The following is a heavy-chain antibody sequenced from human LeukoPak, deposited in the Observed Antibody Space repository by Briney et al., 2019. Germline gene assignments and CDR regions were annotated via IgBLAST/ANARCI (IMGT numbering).Heavy chain of an antibody. CDR3: ARDGGSYYTFDY. D-gene: IGHD1-26*01. Sequence: PSETLSLTCAVSGGSISSPDWWSWVRQPPGKGLEWIGEVYQSGTTNYNPSLKSRVTISVDTSKNQFSLKLSSVTAADTAVYYCARDGGSYYTFDYWGQGTLVTVSS. J-gene: IGHJ4*02. V-gene: IGHV4-4*02. CDR2: VYQSGTT. CDR1: GGSISSPDW.